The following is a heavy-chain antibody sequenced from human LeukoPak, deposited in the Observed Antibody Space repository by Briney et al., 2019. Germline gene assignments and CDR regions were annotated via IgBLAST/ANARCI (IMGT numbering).Heavy chain of an antibody. CDR3: ARGSSPYNWYFDL. V-gene: IGHV1-18*01. Sequence: ASVKVSCKASGYRLRNHGISWVRQAPGQGLEWMGWIGADSGDTHGDTHYAEKLQGRVTMTTDTSTDTAYMDLRSLTSDETAVYYCARGSSPYNWYFDLWGRGTLVTVSS. CDR1: GYRLRNHG. D-gene: IGHD4-11*01. CDR2: IGADSGDTHGDT. J-gene: IGHJ2*01.